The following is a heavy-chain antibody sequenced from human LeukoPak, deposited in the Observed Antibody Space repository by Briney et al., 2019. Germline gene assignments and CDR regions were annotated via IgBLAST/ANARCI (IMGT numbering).Heavy chain of an antibody. CDR3: ARAMQDWSDYDSSGYYQNAFDI. Sequence: GGSLRLSCAASGFTFSSYGMHWVRQAPGKGLEWVAVISYDGSNKYYADSVKGRFTISRDNSKNTLYLQMNSLRAEDTAVYYCARAMQDWSDYDSSGYYQNAFDIWGQGTMVTVSS. CDR2: ISYDGSNK. J-gene: IGHJ3*02. D-gene: IGHD3-22*01. V-gene: IGHV3-30*03. CDR1: GFTFSSYG.